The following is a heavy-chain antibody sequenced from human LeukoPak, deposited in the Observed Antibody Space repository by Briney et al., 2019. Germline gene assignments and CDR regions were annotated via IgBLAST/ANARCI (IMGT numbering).Heavy chain of an antibody. J-gene: IGHJ6*02. CDR1: GGSISSYY. CDR3: ARDALYSNYVSTYYYGMDV. V-gene: IGHV4-59*01. Sequence: SETLPLTCTVSGGSISSYYWSWLRQPPGKGLEWVGYIYYSGSTNYNPSLKSRVTISVDTSKNQFSLKLSSVTAADTAVYYCARDALYSNYVSTYYYGMDVWGQGTTVTVSS. CDR2: IYYSGST. D-gene: IGHD4-11*01.